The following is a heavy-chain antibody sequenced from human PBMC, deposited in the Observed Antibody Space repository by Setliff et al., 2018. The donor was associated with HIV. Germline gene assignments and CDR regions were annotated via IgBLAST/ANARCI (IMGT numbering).Heavy chain of an antibody. CDR2: INHSGST. CDR3: ARGLDYYGSGSYLPLGY. Sequence: SETLSLTCAGFGGSFSGYYWTWIRQPPGKGLEWIGEINHSGSTDYSPSLKSRVTISVDTSKRQFSLKLSSVTAADTAVYYCARGLDYYGSGSYLPLGYWGQGTLVTVS. D-gene: IGHD3-10*01. J-gene: IGHJ4*02. CDR1: GGSFSGYY. V-gene: IGHV4-34*01.